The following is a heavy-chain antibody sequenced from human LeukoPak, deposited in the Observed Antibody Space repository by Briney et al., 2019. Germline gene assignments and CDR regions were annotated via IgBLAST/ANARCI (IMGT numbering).Heavy chain of an antibody. J-gene: IGHJ3*02. CDR2: IYSGGST. Sequence: GGSLRLSCAASGFTVSSNYMSWVRQAPGKGLEWVSVIYSGGSTYYADSVKGRFTISRDNSKNTLYLQMNSLRAEDTAVYYCARALVTVVTDAFDIWGQGTMVTVPS. V-gene: IGHV3-53*01. D-gene: IGHD4-23*01. CDR1: GFTVSSNY. CDR3: ARALVTVVTDAFDI.